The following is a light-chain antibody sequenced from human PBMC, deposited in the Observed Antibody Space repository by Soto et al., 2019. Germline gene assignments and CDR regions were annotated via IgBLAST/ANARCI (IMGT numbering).Light chain of an antibody. V-gene: IGKV3-20*01. CDR2: GAS. CDR1: QSVGSSF. J-gene: IGKJ5*01. Sequence: EIVLTQSPGTLPLSPGERATLSCRASQSVGSSFLAWSLPKPGQAPRLLIYGASIRATAIPARFSGSGSGADLSLTISRLEREDFGVYYCEQYDSSPITFGHGTRLDIK. CDR3: EQYDSSPIT.